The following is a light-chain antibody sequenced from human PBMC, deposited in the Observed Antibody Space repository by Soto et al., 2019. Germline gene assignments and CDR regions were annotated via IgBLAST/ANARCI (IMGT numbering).Light chain of an antibody. CDR2: AAS. CDR3: QQYDSWPPEHT. Sequence: DIQMTQSPSSVSASVGDRVTITCRASQGISSWLAWYQQKPGKAPKLLIYAASSLQGAVPSRFSGRGSGTDFTLTISSLQPEDVAVYYCQQYDSWPPEHTFGQGTKLEIK. V-gene: IGKV1D-12*01. CDR1: QGISSW. J-gene: IGKJ2*01.